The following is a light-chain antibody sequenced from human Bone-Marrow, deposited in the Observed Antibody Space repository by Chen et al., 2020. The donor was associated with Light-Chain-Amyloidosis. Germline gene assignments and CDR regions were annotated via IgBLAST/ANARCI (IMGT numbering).Light chain of an antibody. CDR2: DDS. CDR1: NIGSTS. J-gene: IGLJ3*02. Sequence: SYVLTQPSSVSVAPGQTATIVCGGNNIGSTSVHWYQQTPGQAPLLVVYDDSARPSGISERLSGANSENTATLTISRVEAGYEADYYCQVWDRNSDRPVFGGGTKLTVL. CDR3: QVWDRNSDRPV. V-gene: IGLV3-21*02.